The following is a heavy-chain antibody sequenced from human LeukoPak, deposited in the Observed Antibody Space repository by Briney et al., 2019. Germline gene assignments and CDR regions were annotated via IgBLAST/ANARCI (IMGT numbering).Heavy chain of an antibody. J-gene: IGHJ3*02. V-gene: IGHV1-46*01. D-gene: IGHD3-10*01. CDR2: INPSGGST. Sequence: GASVKVSCKASGYTFTSHYMHWVRQAPGQGLEWMGIINPSGGSTSYAQKFQGRVTMTRDTSTSTVFMGLSSLRSEDTAVYYCARATRGVIILRAFDIWGQGTMVTVSS. CDR3: ARATRGVIILRAFDI. CDR1: GYTFTSHY.